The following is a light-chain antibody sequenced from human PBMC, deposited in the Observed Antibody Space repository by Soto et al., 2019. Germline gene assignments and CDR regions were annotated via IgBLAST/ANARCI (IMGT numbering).Light chain of an antibody. J-gene: IGLJ1*01. CDR1: SSDVGGYNY. CDR3: QSYDISLHNYV. Sequence: QSVLTQPASVSGSPGQSITISCTGTSSDVGGYNYVSWYQQHPGKAPKLMIYEVSHRPSGVSDRFSGSKSGNTASLTISGLQAEDEADYYCQSYDISLHNYVFGTGTKVTVL. V-gene: IGLV2-14*01. CDR2: EVS.